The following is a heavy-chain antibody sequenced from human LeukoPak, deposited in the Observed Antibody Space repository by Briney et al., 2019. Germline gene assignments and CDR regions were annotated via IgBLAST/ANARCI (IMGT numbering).Heavy chain of an antibody. D-gene: IGHD3-16*02. CDR2: INHSGST. Sequence: PSETLSLTCTVSGGSISSSSYYWGWIRQPPGKGLEWIGEINHSGSTNYNPSLKSRVTISVDTSKNQFSLKLSSVTAADTAVYYCARHGGRWGDDYVWGSYRPPRPYYFDYWGQGTLVTVSS. V-gene: IGHV4-39*01. CDR3: ARHGGRWGDDYVWGSYRPPRPYYFDY. J-gene: IGHJ4*02. CDR1: GGSISSSSYY.